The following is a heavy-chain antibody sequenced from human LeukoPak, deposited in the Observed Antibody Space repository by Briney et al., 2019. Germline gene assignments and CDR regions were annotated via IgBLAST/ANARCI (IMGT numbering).Heavy chain of an antibody. V-gene: IGHV3-66*01. CDR1: GFTFSNSY. CDR2: IYNGDNT. J-gene: IGHJ4*02. Sequence: PGGSLRLSCAASGFTFSNSYMSWLRQAPGKGLEWVSAIYNGDNTNYSDSVKGRFTISRDNSRNTLYLQLNSLGAEDTAVYFCARASHWLAFDNWGQGTLVTVSS. CDR3: ARASHWLAFDN. D-gene: IGHD6-19*01.